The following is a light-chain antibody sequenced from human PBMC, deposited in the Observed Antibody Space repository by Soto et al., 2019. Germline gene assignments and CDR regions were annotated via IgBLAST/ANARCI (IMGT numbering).Light chain of an antibody. CDR1: SSNIGAGYD. CDR3: QSYDSSLSGYDV. CDR2: GNS. J-gene: IGLJ1*01. V-gene: IGLV1-40*01. Sequence: QSVLTQPPSVSGASGQRVTISCTGSSSNIGAGYDVHWYQQLPGTAPKLLIYGNSNRPSGVPDRFSGSKSGTSASLAITGLQAEDEADYYCQSYDSSLSGYDVFGTGTKLTVL.